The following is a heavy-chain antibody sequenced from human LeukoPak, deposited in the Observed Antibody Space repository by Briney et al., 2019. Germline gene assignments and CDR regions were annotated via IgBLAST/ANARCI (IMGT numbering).Heavy chain of an antibody. CDR1: GYSISSGYS. D-gene: IGHD5-12*01. CDR3: VREMGYSFKTSNI. J-gene: IGHJ3*02. Sequence: SETLSLTCTVSGYSISSGYSWGWIRQSPGEGLEWIGSISHTGSTHYNPSLQSRITISVDAPKKQFSLKLSSVTAADTALYYCVREMGYSFKTSNIWGQGTTVSVSS. V-gene: IGHV4-38-2*02. CDR2: ISHTGST.